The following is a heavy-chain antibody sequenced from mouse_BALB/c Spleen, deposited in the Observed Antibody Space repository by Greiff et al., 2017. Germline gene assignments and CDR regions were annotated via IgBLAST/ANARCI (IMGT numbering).Heavy chain of an antibody. CDR2: ISSGGGNT. V-gene: IGHV5-9*03. J-gene: IGHJ4*01. D-gene: IGHD2-4*01. CDR3: ATTMITTGGAYYAMDY. Sequence: EVQGVESGGGLVKPGGSLKLSCAASGFTFSSYTMSWVRQTPEKRLEWVATISSGGGNTYYPDSVKGRFTISRDNAKNNLYLQMSSLRSEDTALYYCATTMITTGGAYYAMDYWGQGTSVTVSS. CDR1: GFTFSSYT.